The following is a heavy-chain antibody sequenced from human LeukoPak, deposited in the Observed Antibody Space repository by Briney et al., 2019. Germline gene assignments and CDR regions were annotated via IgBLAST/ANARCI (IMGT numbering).Heavy chain of an antibody. D-gene: IGHD6-25*01. CDR1: GLALSNYE. V-gene: IGHV3-48*03. CDR3: ATASGGSYRYYFDS. J-gene: IGHJ4*02. Sequence: PGGSLRLSCAASGLALSNYERNWVRQAPGKGLEWLSYISSSSNMIFYAESVKGRFTISRDNAKNSLYLQMNSLGAEDTAIYYCATASGGSYRYYFDSWGQGILVTVSS. CDR2: ISSSSNMI.